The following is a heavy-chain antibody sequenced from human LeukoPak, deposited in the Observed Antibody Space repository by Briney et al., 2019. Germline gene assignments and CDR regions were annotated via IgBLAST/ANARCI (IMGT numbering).Heavy chain of an antibody. J-gene: IGHJ6*02. CDR1: GGSISSGGYY. CDR3: ARRWWLRLHYYYYGMDV. V-gene: IGHV4-31*03. Sequence: SETLSLTCTVSGGSISSGGYYWSWIRQHPGKGLEWIGYIYYSGSTYYNPSLKSRVTISVDTSKNQFSLKLSSVTAADTAVYYCARRWWLRLHYYYYGMDVWGQGTTVTVSS. CDR2: IYYSGST. D-gene: IGHD5-12*01.